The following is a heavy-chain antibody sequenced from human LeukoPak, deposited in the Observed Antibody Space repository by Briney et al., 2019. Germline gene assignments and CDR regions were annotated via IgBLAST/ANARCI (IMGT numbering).Heavy chain of an antibody. CDR1: GFTFSSYS. CDR3: ARDRRRCSSTSCYKWFDP. CDR2: ISSSSSYI. V-gene: IGHV3-21*01. D-gene: IGHD2-2*02. J-gene: IGHJ5*02. Sequence: GGSLRLSCAASGFTFSSYSMNSVRQAPGKGLEWVSSISSSSSYIYYADSVKGRFTISRDNAKNSLYLQMNSLGAEDTAVYYCARDRRRCSSTSCYKWFDPWGQGTLVTVSS.